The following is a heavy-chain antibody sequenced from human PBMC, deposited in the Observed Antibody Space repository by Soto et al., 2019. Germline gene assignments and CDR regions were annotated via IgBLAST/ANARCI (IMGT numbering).Heavy chain of an antibody. Sequence: SETLSLTCTVSGGSISSGGYYWSWIRQHPGKGLEWIGYIYYSGSTYYNPSLKSRVTISVDTSKNQFSLKLSSVTAADTAAYYCARGLEQLVRSYFDDWGQGTPVTVSS. D-gene: IGHD6-13*01. V-gene: IGHV4-31*03. CDR1: GGSISSGGYY. CDR2: IYYSGST. CDR3: ARGLEQLVRSYFDD. J-gene: IGHJ4*02.